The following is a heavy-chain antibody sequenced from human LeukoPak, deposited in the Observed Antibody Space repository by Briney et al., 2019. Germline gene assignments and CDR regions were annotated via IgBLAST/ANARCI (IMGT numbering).Heavy chain of an antibody. CDR3: ARHYYDFWSGYWPH. J-gene: IGHJ4*02. CDR2: IYYSGST. CDR1: GGSISSSSYY. D-gene: IGHD3-3*01. V-gene: IGHV4-39*01. Sequence: SETLSLTCSVSGGSISSSSYYWGWIRQPPGKGREWIGSIYYSGSTYYNPSLKSRVTISVDTSKNQFSLKLSSVTAADTAVYYCARHYYDFWSGYWPHWSQGTLVTVSS.